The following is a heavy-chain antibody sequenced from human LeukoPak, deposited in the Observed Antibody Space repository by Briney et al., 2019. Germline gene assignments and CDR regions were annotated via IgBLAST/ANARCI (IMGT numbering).Heavy chain of an antibody. J-gene: IGHJ4*02. CDR1: GFTFSTYE. D-gene: IGHD5/OR15-5a*01. Sequence: GGSLRLSCAASGFTFSTYEMTWVRQAPGKGLEWVSYTSSSGSTIYYADSVKGRFTMSRDNAKNSLYLQMNSLRDEDTAVYYCARVSTHGWYFDYWGQGTLVTVSA. CDR3: ARVSTHGWYFDY. V-gene: IGHV3-48*03. CDR2: TSSSGSTI.